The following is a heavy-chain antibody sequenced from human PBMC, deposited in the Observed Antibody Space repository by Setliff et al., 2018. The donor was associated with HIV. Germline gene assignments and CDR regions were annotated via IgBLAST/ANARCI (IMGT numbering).Heavy chain of an antibody. Sequence: PSETLSLTCAVYGGPFSDYYWTWIRQAPGKGLEWIGDTSHNGEATYNVSLKSRVTISVATSKRQFSLKLTSVTAADTAVYYCARSGYCIGEVCCRGPLEYWGQGVLVTV. V-gene: IGHV4-34*01. CDR3: ARSGYCIGEVCCRGPLEY. CDR2: TSHNGEA. CDR1: GGPFSDYY. D-gene: IGHD2-15*01. J-gene: IGHJ4*02.